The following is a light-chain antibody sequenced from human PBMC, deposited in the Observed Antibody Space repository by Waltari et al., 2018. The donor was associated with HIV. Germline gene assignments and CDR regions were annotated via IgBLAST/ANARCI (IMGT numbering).Light chain of an antibody. CDR1: KLGDKY. Sequence: SYELTQLPSVSVSPGQTARITCSGDKLGDKYACWYQQRPGQSPVLVIYQDTKRPSGIPERFSGSNSGNTATLTISGTQAMDEADYYCQAFDSSTGVFGGGTKLTVL. CDR2: QDT. J-gene: IGLJ2*01. V-gene: IGLV3-1*01. CDR3: QAFDSSTGV.